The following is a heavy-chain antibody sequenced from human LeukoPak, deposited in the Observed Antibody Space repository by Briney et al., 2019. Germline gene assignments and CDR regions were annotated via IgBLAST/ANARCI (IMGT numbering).Heavy chain of an antibody. J-gene: IGHJ4*02. CDR2: VSGIADST. CDR3: AKSEVSSGPPIDY. D-gene: IGHD3-22*01. Sequence: PGGSLRLSCTASGFTFRNYAMSWVRQAPGKGLEWVAGVSGIADSTYYADPVRGRFSISRDNSKNTLFLQMNSLRAEDTAVYYCAKSEVSSGPPIDYWGQGTLVTVSS. V-gene: IGHV3-23*01. CDR1: GFTFRNYA.